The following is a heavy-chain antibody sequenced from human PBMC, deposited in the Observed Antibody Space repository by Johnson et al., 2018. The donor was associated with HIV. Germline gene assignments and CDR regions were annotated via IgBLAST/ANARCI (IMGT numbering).Heavy chain of an antibody. CDR1: GFTFSSYA. CDR3: ARGVKQQLSVVDAFD. V-gene: IGHV3-30*04. CDR2: ISYDGSNK. D-gene: IGHD1-1*01. Sequence: QVLLVESGGGVVQPGRSLRLSCAASGFTFSSYAMHWVRQAPGKGLEWVAVISYDGSNKYYADSVKGRFTISRDNSKNTLYLQMNSLRAEDTAVYYCARGVKQQLSVVDAFD. J-gene: IGHJ3*02.